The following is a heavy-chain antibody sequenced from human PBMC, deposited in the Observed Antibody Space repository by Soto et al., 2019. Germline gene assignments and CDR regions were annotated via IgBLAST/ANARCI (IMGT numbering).Heavy chain of an antibody. V-gene: IGHV1-18*01. CDR2: ISAYNGNT. CDR3: AAPVGGLAEYYYYYYGMDV. D-gene: IGHD3-9*01. J-gene: IGHJ6*02. Sequence: ASVKVSCKASGYTFTSYGISWVRQAPGQGLEWMGWISAYNGNTNYAQKLQGRVTMTRDMSTSTAYMELSSLRSEDTAVYYCAAPVGGLAEYYYYYYGMDVWGQGTTVTVSS. CDR1: GYTFTSYG.